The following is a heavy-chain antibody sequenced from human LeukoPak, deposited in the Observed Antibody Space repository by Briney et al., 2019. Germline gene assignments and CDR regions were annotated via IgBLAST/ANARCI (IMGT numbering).Heavy chain of an antibody. J-gene: IGHJ3*02. CDR1: GYTSTGYY. CDR2: INPNSGGT. V-gene: IGHV1-2*02. Sequence: GASVKVSCKASGYTSTGYYMHWVRRAPGQGLEWMGWINPNSGGTNYAQKFQGRVTMTRDTSISTAYMELSRLRSDDTAVYYCAREEVVVTAMSAFDIWGQGTMVTVSS. D-gene: IGHD2-21*02. CDR3: AREEVVVTAMSAFDI.